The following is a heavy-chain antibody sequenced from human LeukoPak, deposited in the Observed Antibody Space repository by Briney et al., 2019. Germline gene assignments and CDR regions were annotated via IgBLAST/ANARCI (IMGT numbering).Heavy chain of an antibody. CDR1: AYSISSVYY. V-gene: IGHV4-38-2*02. CDR2: INHSGST. J-gene: IGHJ5*02. CDR3: ARLVIVVVPGGFDP. D-gene: IGHD2-2*03. Sequence: SETLSLTCTVSAYSISSVYYWSWIRQHPGKGLEWIGEINHSGSTNYNPSLKSRVTISVDTSKTQSSLKLSSVTAADTAVYYCARLVIVVVPGGFDPWGQGTLVTVSS.